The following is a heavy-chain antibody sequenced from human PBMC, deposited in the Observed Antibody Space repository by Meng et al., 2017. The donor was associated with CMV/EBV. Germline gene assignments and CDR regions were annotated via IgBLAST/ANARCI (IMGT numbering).Heavy chain of an antibody. D-gene: IGHD1-26*01. CDR1: GGSFIGYY. CDR3: ARGVGGWFDP. V-gene: IGHV4-34*01. Sequence: VPVQQWGAGLLKPSETLSLTCAVYGGSFIGYYWSWIRQPPGKGLEWIGEINHSGSTNYNPSLKSRVTISVDTSKNQFSLKLSSVTAADTAVYYCARGVGGWFDPWGQGTLVTVSS. CDR2: INHSGST. J-gene: IGHJ5*02.